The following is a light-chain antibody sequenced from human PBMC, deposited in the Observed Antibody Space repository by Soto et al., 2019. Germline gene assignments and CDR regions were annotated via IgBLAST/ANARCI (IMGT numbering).Light chain of an antibody. CDR1: SNDIGGYNY. Sequence: QSALTQPASVSGSPGQSITIPCTGTSNDIGGYNYVSWYQQHPGKVPKLMIFDVRYRPSGISDRFSGSKSGNTASLTISGLQPEDEADCYCSSYGASSTLFGGGTKLTVL. V-gene: IGLV2-14*03. J-gene: IGLJ2*01. CDR3: SSYGASSTL. CDR2: DVR.